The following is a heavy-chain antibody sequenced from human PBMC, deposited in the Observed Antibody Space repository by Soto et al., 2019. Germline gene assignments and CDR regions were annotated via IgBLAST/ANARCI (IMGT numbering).Heavy chain of an antibody. CDR1: GYTLTELS. D-gene: IGHD2-15*01. J-gene: IGHJ1*01. CDR3: ATDLVVVVAATNAEYFQH. V-gene: IGHV1-24*01. Sequence: GASVKVSCKVSGYTLTELSMHWVRQAPGKGLEWMGGFDPEDGETIYAQKFQGRVTMTEDTSTDTAYMELSSLRSEDTAVYYCATDLVVVVAATNAEYFQHWGQGTLVTVSS. CDR2: FDPEDGET.